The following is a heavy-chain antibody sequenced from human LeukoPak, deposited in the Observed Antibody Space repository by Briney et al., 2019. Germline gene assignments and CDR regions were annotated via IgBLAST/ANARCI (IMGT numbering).Heavy chain of an antibody. CDR2: INPNSGGT. D-gene: IGHD2-2*01. CDR1: GYTFTDYY. J-gene: IGHJ5*02. V-gene: IGHV1-2*02. CDR3: ARGPGRLWAAARYWFDP. Sequence: ASVKVSCKASGYTFTDYYIHWVRQAPGQGLEWMGWINPNSGGTNYTQNFLGRVTMTRDTSISTAYMELSRLRSDDTAVYYCARGPGRLWAAARYWFDPWGQGTLVTVSS.